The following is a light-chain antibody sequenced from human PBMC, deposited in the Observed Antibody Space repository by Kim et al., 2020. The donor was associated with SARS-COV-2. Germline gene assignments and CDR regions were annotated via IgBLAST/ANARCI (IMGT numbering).Light chain of an antibody. J-gene: IGLJ3*02. Sequence: ELTQPPSASGTPGQRVTISCSGSSSNIGSNYVYWYQQLPGTAPKLLIYRNNQRPSGVPDRFSGYKSGTSASLAISGLRSEDEADYFCAAWDDSLSGWVFGGGTQLTVL. CDR1: SSNIGSNY. V-gene: IGLV1-47*01. CDR3: AAWDDSLSGWV. CDR2: RNN.